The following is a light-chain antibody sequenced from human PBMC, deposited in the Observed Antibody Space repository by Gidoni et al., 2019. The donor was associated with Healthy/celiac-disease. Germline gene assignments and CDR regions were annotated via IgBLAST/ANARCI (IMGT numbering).Light chain of an antibody. CDR1: SGSIASNY. J-gene: IGLJ2*01. CDR2: EDN. Sequence: NFMLTQPHSVSESPWKTVTISCTRSSGSIASNYVQWYQQRPGSAPTTVIYEDNQRPSWVPDRFSGSIDSSSNSASLTISGLKTEDEADYYCQSYDSSNHRVFGGGTKLTVL. CDR3: QSYDSSNHRV. V-gene: IGLV6-57*03.